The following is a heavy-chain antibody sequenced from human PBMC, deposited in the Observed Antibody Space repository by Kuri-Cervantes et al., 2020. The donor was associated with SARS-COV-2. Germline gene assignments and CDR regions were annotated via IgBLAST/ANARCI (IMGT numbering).Heavy chain of an antibody. CDR3: ARDGDY. CDR2: IYSGGTT. CDR1: GFTFDDYG. J-gene: IGHJ4*02. Sequence: GESLKISCAASGFTFDDYGMSWVRQAPGKGLEWVSIIYSGGTTYYADSVRGRFTISRDNSKNTLYLQMNSLRAEDTAVYYCARDGDYWGQGTLVTISS. V-gene: IGHV3-66*01.